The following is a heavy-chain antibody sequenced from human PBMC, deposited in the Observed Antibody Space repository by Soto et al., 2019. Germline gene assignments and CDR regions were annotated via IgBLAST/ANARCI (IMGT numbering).Heavy chain of an antibody. Sequence: PGGSLRLSCAASGFTFSSYSMNWVRQAPGKGLEWVSSISSSSSYIYYADSVKGRFTISRDNAKNSLYLQMNSLRAEDTAVYYCERETGLAGGSYDDYWGQGTLVTVSS. V-gene: IGHV3-21*01. CDR3: ERETGLAGGSYDDY. J-gene: IGHJ4*02. CDR2: ISSSSSYI. CDR1: GFTFSSYS. D-gene: IGHD1-26*01.